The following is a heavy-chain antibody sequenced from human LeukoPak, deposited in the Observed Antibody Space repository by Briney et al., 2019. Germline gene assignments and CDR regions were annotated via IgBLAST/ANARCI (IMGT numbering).Heavy chain of an antibody. CDR1: GFTFSSYW. J-gene: IGHJ6*02. CDR2: IKQDGSEK. V-gene: IGHV3-7*01. CDR3: ARGGGPPVLAFGELAPVQYLFGMDV. Sequence: PGGSLRLSCAASGFTFSSYWMSWVRQAPGKGLEWVANIKQDGSEKYHVDSVKGRFTISRDNAKNSLYLQMNSLRAEDTAVYYWARGGGPPVLAFGELAPVQYLFGMDVWGQGTTVTVSS. D-gene: IGHD3-10*01.